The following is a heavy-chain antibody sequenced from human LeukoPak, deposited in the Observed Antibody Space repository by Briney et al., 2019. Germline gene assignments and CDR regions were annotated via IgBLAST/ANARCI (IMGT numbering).Heavy chain of an antibody. CDR2: IIGSSGAT. CDR1: GFTFNNYV. J-gene: IGHJ4*02. Sequence: PGGSLRLSCAASGFTFNNYVMMWVRQAPGKGLEWVSLIIGSSGATFYADSVKGRFTISRDHSKNTLYPQMNSLRAEDTAVYYCAKGGYDYVEIGYFDYWGQGTMVTVPS. V-gene: IGHV3-23*01. CDR3: AKGGYDYVEIGYFDY. D-gene: IGHD5-12*01.